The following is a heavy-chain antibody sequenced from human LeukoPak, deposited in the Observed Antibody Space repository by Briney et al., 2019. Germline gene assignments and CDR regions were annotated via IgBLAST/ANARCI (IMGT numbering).Heavy chain of an antibody. CDR1: GYSFTSHD. J-gene: IGHJ4*02. CDR3: ASALKRGPAGTLIDH. D-gene: IGHD6-13*01. Sequence: ASVKVSCKASGYSFTSHDINWVRQATGQGLEWMGWMNPNSGNTGYAQKFQDRVTMTRNTSISTAYLELSSLGSEDTAMYYCASALKRGPAGTLIDHWGQGTLVTVSS. CDR2: MNPNSGNT. V-gene: IGHV1-8*01.